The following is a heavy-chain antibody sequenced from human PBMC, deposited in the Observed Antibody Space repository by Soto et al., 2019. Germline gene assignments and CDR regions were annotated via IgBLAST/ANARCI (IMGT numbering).Heavy chain of an antibody. CDR2: INHSGST. V-gene: IGHV4-34*01. CDR1: GGSFRGYY. Sequence: QVQLQQWGAGLLKPSETLSLTCAVYGGSFRGYYWSWIRQPPGKGLKWIGDINHSGSTNYNPSLKGRVTISVDMSKNQFSLKLSSVTAADTAVYYCARGGRQQLIPTPLSYNIDYWGQGTMVTVSS. J-gene: IGHJ4*02. CDR3: ARGGRQQLIPTPLSYNIDY. D-gene: IGHD6-13*01.